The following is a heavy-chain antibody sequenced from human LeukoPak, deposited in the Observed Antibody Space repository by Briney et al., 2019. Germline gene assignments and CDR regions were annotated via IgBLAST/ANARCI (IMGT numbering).Heavy chain of an antibody. CDR3: ARDGAAYYYDSSGYYASEDGAFDI. J-gene: IGHJ3*02. CDR2: INSDGSST. D-gene: IGHD3-22*01. Sequence: PGGSLRLSCAASGFTFSSYWMHWVRQAPGKGLVWVSRINSDGSSTSYADSVKGRFTISRDNAKNTLYLQMNSLRAEDTAVYYCARDGAAYYYDSSGYYASEDGAFDIWGQGTMVTVSS. V-gene: IGHV3-74*01. CDR1: GFTFSSYW.